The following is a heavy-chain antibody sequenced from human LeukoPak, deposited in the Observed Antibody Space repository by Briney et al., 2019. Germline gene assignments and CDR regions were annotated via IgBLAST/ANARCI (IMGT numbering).Heavy chain of an antibody. D-gene: IGHD2-2*02. Sequence: PGGSLRLSCAASGFTFSSYGMHWVRQAPGKGLEWVAVIWYDGSNKYYADSVKGRFTISRDNSKNTLYLQMNSLRAEDTAVYYCARVPYCSSTSCYTHFDYWGQGTLVTVSS. J-gene: IGHJ4*02. CDR2: IWYDGSNK. CDR1: GFTFSSYG. V-gene: IGHV3-33*01. CDR3: ARVPYCSSTSCYTHFDY.